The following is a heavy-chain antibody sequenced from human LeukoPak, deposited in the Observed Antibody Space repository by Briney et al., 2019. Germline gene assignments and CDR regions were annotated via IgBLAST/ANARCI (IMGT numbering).Heavy chain of an antibody. Sequence: PSETLSLTCTVSGGSISSYYWSWIWQPPGQGLEWIGYVYYGGTTSYSPSLKSRVTMSIDRSKNQFSLTLFSVTAADTAIYYCARDCTGGSCYPPSDAFDIWGQGTKVTVSS. CDR3: ARDCTGGSCYPPSDAFDI. CDR2: VYYGGTT. V-gene: IGHV4-59*01. CDR1: GGSISSYY. D-gene: IGHD2-15*01. J-gene: IGHJ3*02.